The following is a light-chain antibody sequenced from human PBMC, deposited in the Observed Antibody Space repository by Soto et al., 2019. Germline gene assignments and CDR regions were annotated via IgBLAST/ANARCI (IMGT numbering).Light chain of an antibody. Sequence: QLVLTQSPSASASLRASVKLTCTLSSGHSNYAIAWHQQQSEKGPRYLMNLNSDGSHSKRDGIPDRFSGSSSGAERYLTISSLQSEDEADYYCQTWGYGIVVFGGGTKLTVL. V-gene: IGLV4-69*01. CDR3: QTWGYGIVV. J-gene: IGLJ2*01. CDR2: LNSDGSH. CDR1: SGHSNYA.